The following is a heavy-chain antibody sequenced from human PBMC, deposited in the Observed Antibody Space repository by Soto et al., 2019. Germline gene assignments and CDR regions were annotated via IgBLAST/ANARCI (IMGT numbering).Heavy chain of an antibody. CDR2: IDTSGNT. D-gene: IGHD6-13*01. V-gene: IGHV4-4*07. CDR1: GGSVSTYY. J-gene: IGHJ6*02. Sequence: SETLSLTCTVSGGSVSTYYWSWIRQPAGKGLEWIGRIDTSGNTNYNPSLKSRVTMSVDTSKKQFSLKLTSVTAADTAVYYCARYSSNWFQTEGMDVWGQGTTVTVSS. CDR3: ARYSSNWFQTEGMDV.